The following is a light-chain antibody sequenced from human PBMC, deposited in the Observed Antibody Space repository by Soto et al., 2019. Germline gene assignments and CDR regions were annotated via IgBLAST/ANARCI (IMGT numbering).Light chain of an antibody. V-gene: IGKV1-5*03. CDR1: QRISNW. CDR3: QQYTSDPWT. Sequence: DIQMTQSPSTLSASVGDRVNITCRASQRISNWLAWYQQKPGKAPTPLIYKASTLESGVPSRFSGSGSGTEITLTISSLQPDDFATYYCQQYTSDPWTFGPGTKVET. CDR2: KAS. J-gene: IGKJ1*01.